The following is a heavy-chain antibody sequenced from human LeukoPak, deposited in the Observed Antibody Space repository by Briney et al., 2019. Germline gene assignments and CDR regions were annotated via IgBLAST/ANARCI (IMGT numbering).Heavy chain of an antibody. CDR3: ARNQWRGLYYFDY. Sequence: GGSLRLSCAASGFTFSSYAMSWVRQAPGKGLEWVSAISGSGGSTYYADSVKGRFTISRDNSKNTLYLQMNSLRAEDTAVYYCARNQWRGLYYFDYWGQGTLVTVSS. CDR2: ISGSGGST. J-gene: IGHJ4*02. D-gene: IGHD6-19*01. V-gene: IGHV3-23*01. CDR1: GFTFSSYA.